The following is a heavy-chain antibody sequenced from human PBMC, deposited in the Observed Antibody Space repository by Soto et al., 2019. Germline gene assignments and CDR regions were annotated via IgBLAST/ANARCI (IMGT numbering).Heavy chain of an antibody. CDR3: AKGGSGSYSLYPDY. V-gene: IGHV3-23*01. Sequence: EVQLLESGGGLVQPGGSLRLSCAASGFTFSNYVMSWVRQAPGKGLEWVSAISGSGGTTYYADSVKGRFSISRDNSKDTLYLQMDSRRVDDTAVYYCAKGGSGSYSLYPDYWGQGTLVTVSS. J-gene: IGHJ4*02. CDR2: ISGSGGTT. D-gene: IGHD1-26*01. CDR1: GFTFSNYV.